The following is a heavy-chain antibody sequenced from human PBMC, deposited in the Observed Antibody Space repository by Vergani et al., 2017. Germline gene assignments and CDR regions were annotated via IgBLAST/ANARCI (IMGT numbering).Heavy chain of an antibody. D-gene: IGHD6-13*01. J-gene: IGHJ5*02. V-gene: IGHV4-59*02. Sequence: QAQLQESGPGLVKPLETLSLTCHVFGVSVTDYTCNWIRQAPGKGLEWIGSLSITGGATHSSHTPSLKSRVSISVDTSKSQFSLRRTSVTAADSAIYYCAGDTHSWQRADRLVQGLLVSVSS. CDR3: AGDTHSWQRADR. CDR2: SITGGAT. CDR1: GVSVTDYT.